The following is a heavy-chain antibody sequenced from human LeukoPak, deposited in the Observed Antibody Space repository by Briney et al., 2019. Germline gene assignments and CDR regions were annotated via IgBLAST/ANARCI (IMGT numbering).Heavy chain of an antibody. D-gene: IGHD3-16*01. CDR1: GFTFSSYA. CDR3: AKLGGQEVYNYYVGV. V-gene: IGHV3-23*01. Sequence: PGGSLRLSCEASGFTFSSYAISWVRQAPGKGLEWVSGIIDSGDITYYANSVKGRFTTSRDNSKNTLYLQMNSLRAEDTAVYYCAKLGGQEVYNYYVGVWGKGTTVAVSS. J-gene: IGHJ6*03. CDR2: IIDSGDIT.